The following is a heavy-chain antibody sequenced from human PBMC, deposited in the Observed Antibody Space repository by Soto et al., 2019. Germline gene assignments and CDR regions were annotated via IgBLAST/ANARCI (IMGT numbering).Heavy chain of an antibody. CDR2: IYYSGST. D-gene: IGHD6-13*01. Sequence: SETLSLTCTVSGGSISSYYWSWIRQPPGKGLEWIGYIYYSGSTNYNPSLKSRVTISVDTSKNQFSLKLSSVTAADTAVYYCARVYEQQLVGGYYYYYYMDVWGKGTTVTVSS. V-gene: IGHV4-59*01. CDR3: ARVYEQQLVGGYYYYYYMDV. J-gene: IGHJ6*03. CDR1: GGSISSYY.